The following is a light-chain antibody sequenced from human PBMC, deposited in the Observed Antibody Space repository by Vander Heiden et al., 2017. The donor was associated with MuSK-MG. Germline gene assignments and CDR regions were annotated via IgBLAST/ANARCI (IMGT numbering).Light chain of an antibody. CDR1: SSNIGSNT. J-gene: IGLJ2*01. CDR2: SNN. V-gene: IGLV1-44*01. Sequence: QSVLTQPPSASGTPGQRVTISCSGSSSNIGSNTVNWYQQLPGTAPKLLIYSNNQRHSGVPDRFSGSKSGTSASLAISGLQSEDEADYYCAAWDDSRNVVVFGGGTKLTVL. CDR3: AAWDDSRNVVV.